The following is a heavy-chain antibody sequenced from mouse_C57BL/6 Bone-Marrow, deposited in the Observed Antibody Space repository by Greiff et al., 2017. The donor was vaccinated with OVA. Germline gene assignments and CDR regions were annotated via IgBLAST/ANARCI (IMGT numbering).Heavy chain of an antibody. CDR1: GFTFSDYY. Sequence: DVHLVESEGGLVQPGSSMKFSCTASGFTFSDYYMAWVRQVPEKGLEWVANIHYDGSSTYYLDSLKSRFSISRDNAKNILYLQMSSLKSEDTATYYCARGEGDAMDYWGQGTSVTVSS. J-gene: IGHJ4*01. V-gene: IGHV5-16*01. CDR3: ARGEGDAMDY. CDR2: IHYDGSST.